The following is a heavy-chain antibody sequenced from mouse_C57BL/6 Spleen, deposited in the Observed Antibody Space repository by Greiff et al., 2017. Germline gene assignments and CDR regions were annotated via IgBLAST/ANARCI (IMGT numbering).Heavy chain of an antibody. Sequence: VQLQESGPGLVQPSQSLSITCTVSGFSLTSYGVHWVRQSPGKGLEWLGVIWSGGSTDYNAAFISRLSISKDNSKSQVFFKMNSLQADDTAIYYCARRYYDYARYAMDYWGQGTSVTVSS. CDR3: ARRYYDYARYAMDY. V-gene: IGHV2-2*01. CDR1: GFSLTSYG. CDR2: IWSGGST. J-gene: IGHJ4*01. D-gene: IGHD2-4*01.